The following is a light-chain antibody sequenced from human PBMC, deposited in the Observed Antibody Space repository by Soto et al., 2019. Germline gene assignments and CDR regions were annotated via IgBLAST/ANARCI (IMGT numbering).Light chain of an antibody. Sequence: HSVLTQPHSASGTPGQRVTISCSRSSSNIGTSSVHWFQQLPGTAPKLLISTTNQRPSGVPERFSGSKSGTSASLAISGLQSEDEADYYCAAWDDSLNGHVFGNGTKVTVL. V-gene: IGLV1-44*01. CDR1: SSNIGTSS. CDR3: AAWDDSLNGHV. CDR2: TTN. J-gene: IGLJ1*01.